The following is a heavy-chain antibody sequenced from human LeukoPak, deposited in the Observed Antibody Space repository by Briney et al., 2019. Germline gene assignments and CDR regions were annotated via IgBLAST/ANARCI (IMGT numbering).Heavy chain of an antibody. CDR1: GFTFSSYS. V-gene: IGHV3-21*01. Sequence: GGSLRLSCAASGFTFSSYSMNWVRQAPGKGLEWVSSISSSSSYIYYADSVKGRFTISRDNAKNSLYLRMNSLRAEDTAVYYCARDTYYYDSSGYYRYDWGQGTLVTVSS. CDR3: ARDTYYYDSSGYYRYD. D-gene: IGHD3-22*01. J-gene: IGHJ4*02. CDR2: ISSSSSYI.